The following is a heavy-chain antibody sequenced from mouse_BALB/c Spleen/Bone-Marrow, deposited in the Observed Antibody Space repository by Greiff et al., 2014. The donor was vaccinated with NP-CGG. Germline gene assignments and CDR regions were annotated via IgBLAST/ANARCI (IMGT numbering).Heavy chain of an antibody. CDR1: GFSLTDYG. Sequence: VQLQQSGPGLVAPSQSLSITCTVSGFSLTDYGVSWIRQPPGKGLEWLGVIWGGGITYYNSTLKSRLSISKDNSKSQVFLKTNSLQTDDTAMYYCAKHDTTVVLDYWGQGTTLTVSS. J-gene: IGHJ2*01. V-gene: IGHV2-6-5*01. CDR3: AKHDTTVVLDY. D-gene: IGHD1-1*01. CDR2: IWGGGIT.